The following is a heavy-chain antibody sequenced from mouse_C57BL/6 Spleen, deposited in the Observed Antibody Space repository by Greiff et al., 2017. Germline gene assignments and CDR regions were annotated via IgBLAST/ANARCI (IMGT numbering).Heavy chain of an antibody. D-gene: IGHD1-1*01. Sequence: VQLQQSGAELVKPGASVKLSCKASGYTFTSYWMHWVKQRPGQGLEWIGMIHPNSGSTNYNEKFKSKATLTVDKSSSTAYMQLSSLTSEDSAVYYCARNYYGSSYEGAMDYWGQGTSVTVSS. J-gene: IGHJ4*01. CDR1: GYTFTSYW. CDR2: IHPNSGST. CDR3: ARNYYGSSYEGAMDY. V-gene: IGHV1-64*01.